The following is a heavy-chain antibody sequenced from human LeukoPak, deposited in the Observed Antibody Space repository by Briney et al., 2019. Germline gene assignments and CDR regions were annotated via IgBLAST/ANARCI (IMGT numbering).Heavy chain of an antibody. CDR2: VSYGGTDK. D-gene: IGHD3-10*01. J-gene: IGHJ4*02. CDR1: GFTFSSYG. Sequence: GGSLRLSCAASGFTFSSYGMHWVRQAPGKGLEWVAVVSYGGTDKYYADSVKGRFTIPRDNSKNTLYLQMNSLRTEDTAMYYCAKADGSGSYFDHWGQGTLVPVSS. CDR3: AKADGSGSYFDH. V-gene: IGHV3-30*18.